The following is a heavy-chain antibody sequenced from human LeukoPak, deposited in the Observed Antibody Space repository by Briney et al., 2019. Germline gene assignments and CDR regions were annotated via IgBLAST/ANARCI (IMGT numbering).Heavy chain of an antibody. CDR3: ARVENGERRLDNWFDP. J-gene: IGHJ5*02. Sequence: SGTLSLTCAVSGGSISSSNWWSWVRQPPGKGLEWIGEIYHSGSTNYNPSLKSRVTISVDKSKNQFSLKLSSVTAADTAVYYCARVENGERRLDNWFDPWGQGTLVTVSS. CDR2: IYHSGST. V-gene: IGHV4-4*02. D-gene: IGHD1-1*01. CDR1: GGSISSSNW.